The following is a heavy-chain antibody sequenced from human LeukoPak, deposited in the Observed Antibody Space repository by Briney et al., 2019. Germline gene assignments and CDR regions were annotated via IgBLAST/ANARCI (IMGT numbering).Heavy chain of an antibody. V-gene: IGHV3-7*01. CDR1: GFTFSNYW. D-gene: IGHD3-22*01. CDR2: IKTDGSEK. J-gene: IGHJ1*01. CDR3: ATYSSLNRREFQY. Sequence: GGSLRLSCEGSGFTFSNYWMGWVRQAPGKGLQWVANIKTDGSEKYYVDSVKGRFTISRDNAKNLLYLQMNSLRAEDTAVYYCATYSSLNRREFQYWGQGTLLTVSS.